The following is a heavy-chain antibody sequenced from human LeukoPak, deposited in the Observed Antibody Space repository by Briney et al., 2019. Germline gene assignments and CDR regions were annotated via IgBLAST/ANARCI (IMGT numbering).Heavy chain of an antibody. D-gene: IGHD3-10*01. CDR1: LGTFSSYA. V-gene: IGHV1-69*13. Sequence: ASVRVSSKASLGTFSSYAISCVRQAPGHGLEWMGGIIPIFGTANYAQKFQGRVTTTADESTSTAYMERSSLRYQSTALYYIAGEYSPSGKAHVGFDYWGQGTLVTVAS. CDR3: AGEYSPSGKAHVGFDY. J-gene: IGHJ4*02. CDR2: IIPIFGTA.